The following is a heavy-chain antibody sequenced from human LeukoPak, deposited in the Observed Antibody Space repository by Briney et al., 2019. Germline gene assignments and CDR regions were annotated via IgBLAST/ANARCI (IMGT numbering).Heavy chain of an antibody. J-gene: IGHJ4*02. Sequence: ASVKVSCKASGYTFTSYGISWVRQAPGQGLEWMGWISAYNGNTNYAQKLQGRVTMTTDTSTSTAYMELRSLRSDDTAVYYCARDGSYFRSSEHISTYWGQGTLVTVSS. V-gene: IGHV1-18*01. CDR3: ARDGSYFRSSEHISTY. CDR1: GYTFTSYG. D-gene: IGHD1-26*01. CDR2: ISAYNGNT.